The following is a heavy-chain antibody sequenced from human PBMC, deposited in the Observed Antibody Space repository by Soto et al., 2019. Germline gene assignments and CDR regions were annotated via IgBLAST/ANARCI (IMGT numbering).Heavy chain of an antibody. J-gene: IGHJ4*02. Sequence: QVPLVQSGPEVKKPRASVKVSCKTSGYTPTNYDIGWVRQAPGQGLEYMGWISAYNGNTNYARKFQYRVTLTTDSSTRTASMGLRSLQSDDTAIYYRARGLFRRGTYYFFVNWGQGTPVTVSS. D-gene: IGHD1-26*01. CDR3: ARGLFRRGTYYFFVN. V-gene: IGHV1-18*01. CDR1: GYTPTNYD. CDR2: ISAYNGNT.